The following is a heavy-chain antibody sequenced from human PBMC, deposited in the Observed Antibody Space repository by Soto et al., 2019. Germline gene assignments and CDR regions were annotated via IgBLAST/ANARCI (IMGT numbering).Heavy chain of an antibody. CDR3: ARDGGIQLWLREVFDY. Sequence: QVQLVQSGAEVKKPGSSVKVSCQASGYTFTSYGIRWVRQAPGHVRAWMGRISAYNCNTNYAKKHPGRVTMTTETPTSPAKMELSSLRSDDTSVYYCARDGGIQLWLREVFDYWGQGTLGPGSS. D-gene: IGHD5-18*01. CDR1: GYTFTSYG. CDR2: ISAYNCNT. J-gene: IGHJ4*02. V-gene: IGHV1-18*01.